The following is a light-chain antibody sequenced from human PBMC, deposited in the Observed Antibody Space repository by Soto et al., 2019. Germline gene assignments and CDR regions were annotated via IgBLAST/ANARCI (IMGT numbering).Light chain of an antibody. CDR3: QQYNNWTLST. J-gene: IGKJ4*01. Sequence: VMTQSPATLSVSPGERATLSCRASQSISSNLAWYQQKLGQAPRLFIFRASSRAAGIPARFSGSGSGTEVNMPTRSLRSEDFAVYYCQQYNNWTLSTFGGGTKVEIK. CDR2: RAS. V-gene: IGKV3-15*01. CDR1: QSISSN.